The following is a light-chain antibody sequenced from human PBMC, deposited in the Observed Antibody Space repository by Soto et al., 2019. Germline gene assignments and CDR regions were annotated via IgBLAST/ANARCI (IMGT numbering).Light chain of an antibody. CDR1: QDITTY. J-gene: IGKJ4*01. V-gene: IGKV3-11*01. CDR2: DAS. CDR3: QQRSNWPLT. Sequence: VILSQSPASLSLTPGERATLLCRASQDITTYLAWYQQKPGQAPRLLIYDASNRATGIPARFSGSGSGTDFTLTISSLEPEDFAVYYCQQRSNWPLTFGGR.